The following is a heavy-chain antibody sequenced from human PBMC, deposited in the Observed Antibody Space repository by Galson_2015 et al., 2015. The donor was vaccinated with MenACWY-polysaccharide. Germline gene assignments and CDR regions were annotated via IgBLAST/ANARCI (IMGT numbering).Heavy chain of an antibody. CDR3: ARRSLDNWYVDL. Sequence: ETLYLTCAVSLGSVSSSYWSWIRQSADKGLEYLGRIHATGSTAYNPSSRRRVAMSVDLPSNQLPLRLVSVTPSDTAIYYCARRSLDNWYVDLWGRCTLVIVSS. J-gene: IGHJ2*01. CDR2: IHATGST. CDR1: LGSVSSSY. D-gene: IGHD1-1*01. V-gene: IGHV4-4*07.